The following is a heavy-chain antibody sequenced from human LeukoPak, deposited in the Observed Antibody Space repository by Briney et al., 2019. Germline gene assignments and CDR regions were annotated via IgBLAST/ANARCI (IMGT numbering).Heavy chain of an antibody. CDR2: ISGSGGST. CDR1: GFTFTSYA. CDR3: ARGPNYYENYFDY. J-gene: IGHJ4*02. D-gene: IGHD3-22*01. Sequence: PGGSLRLSCAASGFTFTSYAMSWVRQAPGKGLEWVPGISGSGGSTHYADSVKGRFTISRDISKNTLYLQVNSLRAEDSAIYYCARGPNYYENYFDYWGQGTLVTVSS. V-gene: IGHV3-23*01.